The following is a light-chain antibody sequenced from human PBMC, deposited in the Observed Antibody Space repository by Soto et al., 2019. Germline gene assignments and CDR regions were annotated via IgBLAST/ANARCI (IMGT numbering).Light chain of an antibody. J-gene: IGKJ3*01. CDR3: QQSYSTPFT. Sequence: DIQMTQSPSSLSASVGDRVTITCRASQSISSYLNWYQQKPGKAPKLLIYAASSLQSGVPSSFSCSGSGTDFTLNIISLQPEDVATYYCQQSYSTPFTFGQGTKVDIK. CDR2: AAS. V-gene: IGKV1-39*01. CDR1: QSISSY.